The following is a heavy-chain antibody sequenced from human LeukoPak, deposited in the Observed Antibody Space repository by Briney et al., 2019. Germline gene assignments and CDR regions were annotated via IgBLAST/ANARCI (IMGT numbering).Heavy chain of an antibody. CDR3: ATGERHGFDI. J-gene: IGHJ3*02. V-gene: IGHV3-74*01. CDR2: INSDGSST. CDR1: GFTFSSYW. Sequence: PGGSLRLSCAASGFTFSSYWMHWVRQAPGKGLVWVSRINSDGSSTSYADSVKGRFTISRDNAKSTLYLQMNSLRAEDTAAYYCATGERHGFDIWGQGTMVTVSS.